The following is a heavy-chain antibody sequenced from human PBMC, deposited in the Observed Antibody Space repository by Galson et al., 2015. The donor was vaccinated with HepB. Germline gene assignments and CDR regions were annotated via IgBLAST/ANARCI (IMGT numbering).Heavy chain of an antibody. V-gene: IGHV3-7*03. CDR1: GFTFNNHW. Sequence: SLRLSCAAFGFTFNNHWMSWVRQAPGKGLEWVANIKQDGSEKYCVDSVKGRFTISRDNAEKSLYLIMNSLRAEDTAVYYCARASSGGTCYDLWGQGTVVTVSS. CDR2: IKQDGSEK. D-gene: IGHD2-15*01. CDR3: ARASSGGTCYDL. J-gene: IGHJ5*02.